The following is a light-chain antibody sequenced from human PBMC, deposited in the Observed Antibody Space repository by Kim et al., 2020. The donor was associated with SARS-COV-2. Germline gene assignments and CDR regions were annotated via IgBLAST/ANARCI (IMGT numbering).Light chain of an antibody. V-gene: IGLV3-1*01. CDR2: QDN. CDR3: QAWDSSTGV. Sequence: LSPGQTASITCSGDKLGDKYACWYQQRPGQSPVLVIYQDNKRPSGIPERFSGSNSGNTATLTISGTQTVDEADYYCQAWDSSTGVFGGGTQLTVL. CDR1: KLGDKY. J-gene: IGLJ3*02.